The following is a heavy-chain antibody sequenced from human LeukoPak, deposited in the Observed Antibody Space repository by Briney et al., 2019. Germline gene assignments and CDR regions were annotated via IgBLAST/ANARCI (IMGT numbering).Heavy chain of an antibody. D-gene: IGHD3-10*01. J-gene: IGHJ4*02. CDR3: ARSRGSVEY. CDR1: GFTFSSYE. Sequence: PGGSLRLSCAASGFTFSSYEMNWVRQAPGKVLEWVSFISTGGTNKYYADSVRGRFTISRDNAKNSLYLQMNSLRAEDRAVYYCARSRGSVEYWGQGTLVTVSS. V-gene: IGHV3-48*03. CDR2: ISTGGTNK.